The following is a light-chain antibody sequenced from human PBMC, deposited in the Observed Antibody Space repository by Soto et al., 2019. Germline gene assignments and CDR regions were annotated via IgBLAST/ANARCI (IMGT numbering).Light chain of an antibody. CDR3: QTGGTGMV. J-gene: IGLJ2*01. CDR2: VNSDGSH. CDR1: SGHSTYA. Sequence: QSVLTQSPSASASLGASVKLTCTLSSGHSTYAIAWHQQQPEKGPRYLMKVNSDGSHSKGDGIPDRFSGSSSGAERYLTISSLQSEDEADYYCQTGGTGMVFGGGTKVTVL. V-gene: IGLV4-69*02.